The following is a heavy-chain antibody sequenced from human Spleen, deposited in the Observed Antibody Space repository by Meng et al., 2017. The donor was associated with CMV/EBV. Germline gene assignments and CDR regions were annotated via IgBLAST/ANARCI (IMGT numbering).Heavy chain of an antibody. CDR3: ASLDFWGGLLDS. CDR1: GASISSGYY. J-gene: IGHJ5*01. Sequence: SETLSLTCTVSGASISSGYYWGWIRQPPGGGLEWIGNIYPSGSSYYNPSLRSRVAMSVDTSKNQFSLKLSSVTAADTAVYYCASLDFWGGLLDSWGQGTLVTVSS. D-gene: IGHD3-3*01. V-gene: IGHV4-38-2*02. CDR2: IYPSGSS.